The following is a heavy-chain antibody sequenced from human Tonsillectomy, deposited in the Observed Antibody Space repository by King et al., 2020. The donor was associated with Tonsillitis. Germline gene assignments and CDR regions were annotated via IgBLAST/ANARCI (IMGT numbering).Heavy chain of an antibody. J-gene: IGHJ4*02. CDR1: GFTLSSYW. V-gene: IGHV3-74*01. D-gene: IGHD6-19*01. CDR3: ARERSVGQCASLDY. Sequence: VQLVESGGGLVQPGGSLRLSCAVSGFTLSSYWMHWVRQAPGKGLVWVSRINSDGSSTSYADSVKGRFTISRDNAKNTLYLQMNSLRGEDTAVYYCARERSVGQCASLDYWGQGTLVTVSA. CDR2: INSDGSST.